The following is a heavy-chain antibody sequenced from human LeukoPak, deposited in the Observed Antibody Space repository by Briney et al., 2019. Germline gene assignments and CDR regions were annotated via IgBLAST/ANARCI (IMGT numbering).Heavy chain of an antibody. CDR3: ARAYYDFWGGGYFDY. D-gene: IGHD3-3*01. Sequence: PSETLSLTCTVSGGSISSSSYYWGWIRQPPGKGLEWIGSIYHSGSTYYNPSLKSRVTISVDTSKNQFSLKLSSVTAADTAVYYCARAYYDFWGGGYFDYWGQGTLVTVSS. CDR2: IYHSGST. V-gene: IGHV4-39*07. CDR1: GGSISSSSYY. J-gene: IGHJ4*02.